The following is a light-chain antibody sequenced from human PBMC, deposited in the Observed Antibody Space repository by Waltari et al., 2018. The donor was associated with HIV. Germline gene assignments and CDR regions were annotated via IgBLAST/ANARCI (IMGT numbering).Light chain of an antibody. Sequence: QSALTQPASVSGSPEQSITLSCTGTSSDAGAYDYVSWYQQHPGKVPKLLIYDVYMRPSRISNRFSGSKSGNTASLTISGLRDEDEADYYCASFTSGRLNVFGTGTKVTVL. V-gene: IGLV2-14*03. CDR1: SSDAGAYDY. J-gene: IGLJ1*01. CDR2: DVY. CDR3: ASFTSGRLNV.